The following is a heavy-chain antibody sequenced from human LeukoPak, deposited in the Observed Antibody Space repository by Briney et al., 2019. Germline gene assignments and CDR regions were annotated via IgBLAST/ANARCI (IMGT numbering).Heavy chain of an antibody. D-gene: IGHD3-22*01. V-gene: IGHV3-74*01. J-gene: IGHJ4*02. CDR2: INSDGSST. Sequence: GGSLRLSCAASRFTFSTYWMHWVRQAPGKGLVWVSRINSDGSSTGYADSVKGRFTISRDNAKNTLYLQMNSLRAEDTALYYCARGRSSGYDEPFDYWGQGTLVTVSS. CDR1: RFTFSTYW. CDR3: ARGRSSGYDEPFDY.